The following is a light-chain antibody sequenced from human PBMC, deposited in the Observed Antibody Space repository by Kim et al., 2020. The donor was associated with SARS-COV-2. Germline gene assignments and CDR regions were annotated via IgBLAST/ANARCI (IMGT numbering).Light chain of an antibody. V-gene: IGKV3-15*01. J-gene: IGKJ4*01. CDR2: DAS. CDR3: HQYNTWPLT. CDR1: QSVGNN. Sequence: SVSTGERAPLSCSASQSVGNNLAWYQQKPGQPPRLLIYDASTRATGIPARFSGSGSGTEFTVTINSLQSDDFAVYYCHQYNTWPLTFGGGAKVEI.